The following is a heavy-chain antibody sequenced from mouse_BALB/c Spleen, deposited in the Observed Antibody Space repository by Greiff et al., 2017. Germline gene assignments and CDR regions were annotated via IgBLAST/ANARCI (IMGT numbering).Heavy chain of an antibody. CDR1: GYTFTSYW. CDR2: INPSNGRT. V-gene: IGHV1S81*02. Sequence: QVQLKQPGAELVKPGASVKLSCKASGYTFTSYWMHWVKQRPGQGLEWIGEINPSNGRTNYNEKFKSKATLTVDKSSSTAYMQLSSLTSEDSAVYYCARITTVVDYFDYWGQGTTLTVSS. D-gene: IGHD1-1*01. CDR3: ARITTVVDYFDY. J-gene: IGHJ2*01.